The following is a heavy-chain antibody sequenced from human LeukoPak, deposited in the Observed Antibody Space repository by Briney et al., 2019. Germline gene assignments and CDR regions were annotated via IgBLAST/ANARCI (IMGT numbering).Heavy chain of an antibody. Sequence: ASVKVSCKASGYTFTTYGISWVRQAPGQGLEWMGWNSTYNGDTNYAQKLQGRVTMTADTSTSTTYMELRSLRSDDTAVYYCALIPYCTTATCYYFDFWGQGTLVTVSS. CDR1: GYTFTTYG. V-gene: IGHV1-18*01. CDR3: ALIPYCTTATCYYFDF. CDR2: NSTYNGDT. D-gene: IGHD2-2*01. J-gene: IGHJ4*02.